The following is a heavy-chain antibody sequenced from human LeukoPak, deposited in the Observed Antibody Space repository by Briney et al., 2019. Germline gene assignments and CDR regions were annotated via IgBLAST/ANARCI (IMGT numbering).Heavy chain of an antibody. V-gene: IGHV3-33*01. D-gene: IGHD1-7*01. CDR1: GFTFSTYG. CDR2: IWYDGSNK. J-gene: IGHJ4*02. CDR3: ARVEDRYNSNSRAFDY. Sequence: PGRSLRLSCAASGFTFSTYGMHWVRQAPGKGLEWGAVIWYDGSNKYYADSVKGRFTISRDNSKNTLYLLINSLRAEDTAVYYCARVEDRYNSNSRAFDYWGQGTLVTVSS.